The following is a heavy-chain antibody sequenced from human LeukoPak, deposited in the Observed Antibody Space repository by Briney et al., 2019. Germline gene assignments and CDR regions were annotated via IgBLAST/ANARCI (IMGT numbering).Heavy chain of an antibody. CDR1: GGSISSYY. V-gene: IGHV4-34*01. D-gene: IGHD3-16*02. CDR3: ARAPYYDYVWGSYRLRGAFDI. J-gene: IGHJ3*02. CDR2: INHSGST. Sequence: SETLSLTCTVSGGSISSYYWSWIRQPPGKGLEWIGEINHSGSTNYNPSLKSRVTISVDTSKNQFSLKLSSVTAADTAVYYCARAPYYDYVWGSYRLRGAFDIWGQGTMVTVSS.